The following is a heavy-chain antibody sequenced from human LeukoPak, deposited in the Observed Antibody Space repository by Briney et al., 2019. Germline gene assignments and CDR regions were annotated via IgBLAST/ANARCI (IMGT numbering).Heavy chain of an antibody. Sequence: SETLSLTCTVSGGSISSGGYYRSWIRQHPGKGLEWIGYIYYSGTTYYNPSLKSRVTISVDTSKNQFSLKLSSVTAADTAVYYCAREGNYYGSGSVSPHYYYYGMDVWGQGTTVTVSS. V-gene: IGHV4-31*03. CDR2: IYYSGTT. J-gene: IGHJ6*02. CDR3: AREGNYYGSGSVSPHYYYYGMDV. CDR1: GGSISSGGYY. D-gene: IGHD3-10*01.